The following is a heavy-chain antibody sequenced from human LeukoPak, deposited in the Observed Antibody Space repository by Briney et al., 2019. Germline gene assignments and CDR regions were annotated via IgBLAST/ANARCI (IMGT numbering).Heavy chain of an antibody. CDR1: GFTVSSNY. CDR2: IYSGGST. CDR3: AKDNGWQQLVRYYYGMDV. V-gene: IGHV3-53*01. J-gene: IGHJ6*02. Sequence: GGSLRLSCAASGFTVSSNYMSWVRQAPGKGLEWVSVIYSGGSTYYADSVKGRLTISRDNSKNTLYLQMNSLRAEDTAVYYCAKDNGWQQLVRYYYGMDVWGQGTTVTVSS. D-gene: IGHD6-13*01.